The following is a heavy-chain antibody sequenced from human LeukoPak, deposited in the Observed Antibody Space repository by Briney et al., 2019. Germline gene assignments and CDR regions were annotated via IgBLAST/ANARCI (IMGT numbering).Heavy chain of an antibody. D-gene: IGHD3-10*01. J-gene: IGHJ4*02. CDR1: GFTFSSSA. CDR2: LSGGGDST. V-gene: IGHV3-23*01. CDR3: AKGVYYYDSGSYYSAYFFDS. Sequence: GGSLRLSCAASGFTFSSSAMSWVRLAPGKGLEWVSGLSGGGDSTYYADSVKGRFTISRDNSKNTLHLQMNRLRAEDTALYYCAKGVYYYDSGSYYSAYFFDSWGQGTLVTVPS.